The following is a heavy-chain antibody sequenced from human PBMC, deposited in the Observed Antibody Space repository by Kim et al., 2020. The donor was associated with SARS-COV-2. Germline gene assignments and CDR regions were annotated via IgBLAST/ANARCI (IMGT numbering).Heavy chain of an antibody. D-gene: IGHD3-3*01. J-gene: IGHJ4*02. CDR1: GGSISSSSYY. Sequence: SETLSLTCTVSGGSISSSSYYWGWIRQPPGKGLEWIGSIYYSGSTYYNPSLKSRVTISVDTSKNQFSLKLSSVTAADTAVYYCARHGFGRGYYDFWSGYRNPTYFDYWGQGTLVTVSS. CDR2: IYYSGST. V-gene: IGHV4-39*01. CDR3: ARHGFGRGYYDFWSGYRNPTYFDY.